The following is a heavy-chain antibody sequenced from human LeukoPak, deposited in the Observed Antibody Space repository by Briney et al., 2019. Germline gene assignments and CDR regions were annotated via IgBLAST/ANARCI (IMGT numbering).Heavy chain of an antibody. CDR3: ARRTPGYCSGGSCYAFQH. J-gene: IGHJ1*01. V-gene: IGHV3-7*01. CDR2: IKQDGSEK. D-gene: IGHD2-15*01. CDR1: GFTFTTYW. Sequence: GGSLRLSCAASGFTFTTYWMSWVRQAPGKGLEWVANIKQDGSEKYYVDSVKGRFTISRDNAKNSLYLQMNSLRAEDTAVYYCARRTPGYCSGGSCYAFQHWGQGTLVTVSS.